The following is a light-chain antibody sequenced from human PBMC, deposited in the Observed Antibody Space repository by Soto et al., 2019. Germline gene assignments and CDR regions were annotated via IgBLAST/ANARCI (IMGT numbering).Light chain of an antibody. CDR2: EVR. CDR3: GSYGGSHAVV. CDR1: SSDVDTYNR. Sequence: QSVPTQPRSVSGSPGQSVTISCTGTSSDVDTYNRVSWYQQPPGTAPKLMIYEVRNRPSGVPDRFSGSRSGNTASLTISGLAADDEADYCCGSYGGSHAVVFGAGTKVTVL. J-gene: IGLJ2*01. V-gene: IGLV2-18*02.